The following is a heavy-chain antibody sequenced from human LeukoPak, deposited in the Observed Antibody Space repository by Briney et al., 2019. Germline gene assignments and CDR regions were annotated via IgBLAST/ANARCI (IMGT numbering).Heavy chain of an antibody. Sequence: GRSLRLSCAASGFTFSSYVMHWVRQAPGKGLEWVAIISYDGSNEYYADSVKGRFTISRDNSKNTLYLQMNSLRAEDTAVYYCAKDSERKDFVWYFDYWGQGTLVTVSS. CDR1: GFTFSSYV. CDR2: ISYDGSNE. CDR3: AKDSERKDFVWYFDY. D-gene: IGHD3-10*01. V-gene: IGHV3-30*04. J-gene: IGHJ4*02.